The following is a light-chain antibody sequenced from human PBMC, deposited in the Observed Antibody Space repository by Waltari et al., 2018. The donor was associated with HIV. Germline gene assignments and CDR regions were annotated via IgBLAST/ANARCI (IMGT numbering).Light chain of an antibody. J-gene: IGKJ2*01. V-gene: IGKV6-21*01. Sequence: EIVLTQSPDVQSVTPKEKVPITCRASQSIGSNLHWYQQKPDQSPKLLIKYASRSFSGVPSRFSGSGSGTDFTLTIRGLEAEDAATYYCHQSSSLPHTFGQGTKLEIK. CDR3: HQSSSLPHT. CDR1: QSIGSN. CDR2: YAS.